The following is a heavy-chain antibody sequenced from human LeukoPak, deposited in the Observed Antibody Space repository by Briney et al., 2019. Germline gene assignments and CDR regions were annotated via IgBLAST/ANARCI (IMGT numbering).Heavy chain of an antibody. CDR2: IIPIFGTT. Sequence: SVKVSCKASGGTFSSYAIDWVRQAPGQGLEWMGGIIPIFGTTNYAQKFQGRVTITAVESMRTAYMELSSLRSEDTAVYYCASHDYGDYVLFDYWGQGTLVTVSS. D-gene: IGHD4-17*01. J-gene: IGHJ4*02. CDR3: ASHDYGDYVLFDY. V-gene: IGHV1-69*13. CDR1: GGTFSSYA.